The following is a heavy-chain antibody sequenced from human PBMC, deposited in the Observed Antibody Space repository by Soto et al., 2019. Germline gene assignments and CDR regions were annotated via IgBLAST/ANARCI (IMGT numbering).Heavy chain of an antibody. D-gene: IGHD3-10*01. CDR3: ARDDGYSGSGLDY. CDR2: IYYSGST. Sequence: QVQLQESGPGLVKPSETLSLTCTVSGGSISSYYWSWIRQPPGKGLEWIGYIYYSGSTNYNPSLKSQVTISVDTSKNQFSLTLSSVPAADTAVYYCARDDGYSGSGLDYWGQGTLVIVSS. CDR1: GGSISSYY. V-gene: IGHV4-59*01. J-gene: IGHJ4*02.